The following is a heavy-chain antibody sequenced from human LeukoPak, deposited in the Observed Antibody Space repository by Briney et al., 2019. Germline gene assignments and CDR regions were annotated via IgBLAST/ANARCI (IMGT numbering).Heavy chain of an antibody. CDR3: ARDCGGSCYCG. V-gene: IGHV3-7*01. D-gene: IGHD2-15*01. Sequence: PGGSLRLSCAASGFGFSSYWMSWVRQAPGKGLEWVANIKQDGSEKYYVDSVKGRFTISRDNAKNSLYLQMNSLRAEDTAVYYCARDCGGSCYCGWGQGTLVTVSS. J-gene: IGHJ4*02. CDR1: GFGFSSYW. CDR2: IKQDGSEK.